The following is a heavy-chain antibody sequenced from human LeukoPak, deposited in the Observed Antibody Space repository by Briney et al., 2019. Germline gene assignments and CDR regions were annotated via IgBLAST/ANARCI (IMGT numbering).Heavy chain of an antibody. J-gene: IGHJ3*02. CDR1: GYSFTSYW. CDR3: ATVVPAASPSHAFDI. Sequence: GESLKISCKGSGYSFTSYWIGWVRQAPGKGLEWMGGFDPEDGETIYAQKFQGRVTMTEDTSTDTAYMELSSLRSEDTAVYYCATVVPAASPSHAFDIWGQGTMVTVSS. CDR2: FDPEDGET. D-gene: IGHD2-2*01. V-gene: IGHV1-24*01.